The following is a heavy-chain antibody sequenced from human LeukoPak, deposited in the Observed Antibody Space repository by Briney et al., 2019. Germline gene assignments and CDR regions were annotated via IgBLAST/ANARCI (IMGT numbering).Heavy chain of an antibody. D-gene: IGHD3-22*01. CDR2: INPSSGGT. V-gene: IGHV1-2*02. J-gene: IGHJ4*02. CDR3: ARTNYYDSRGYFLGY. Sequence: ASVTVSCKASGYSYTGYYVHWVRKAPGQGLEWMGWINPSSGGTNYAQNLQGRVTMTRDTSISTAYMELRSLRSDDAAVYYCARTNYYDSRGYFLGYWGQGALASVSS. CDR1: GYSYTGYY.